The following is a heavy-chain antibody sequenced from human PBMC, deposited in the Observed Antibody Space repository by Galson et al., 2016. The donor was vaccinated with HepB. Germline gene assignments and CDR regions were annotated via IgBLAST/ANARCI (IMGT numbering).Heavy chain of an antibody. CDR1: GYTFTTYW. Sequence: QSGAEVKKPGESLKISCKGSGYTFTTYWIGWVRQMPGKGLEWMGIIYPGDSDIKYSPSFQGQVTISADKSINTAYLQWGSLKASDTAMYDCARRDTMEDSALDIWGQGTMVTVSS. CDR3: ARRDTMEDSALDI. CDR2: IYPGDSDI. D-gene: IGHD1-26*01. V-gene: IGHV5-51*01. J-gene: IGHJ3*02.